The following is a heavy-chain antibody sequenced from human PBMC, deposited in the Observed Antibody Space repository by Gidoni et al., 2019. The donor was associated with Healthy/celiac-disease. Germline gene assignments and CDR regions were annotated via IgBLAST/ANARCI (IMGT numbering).Heavy chain of an antibody. Sequence: QVQLVESGGGVVQPGRSLRLSCAASGFTFSSYGMHWVRQAPGKGLEWVAVIWYDGSNKYYADSVKGRFTISRDNSKNTLYLQMNSLRAEDTAVYYCARGGDYSNYGYMDVWGKGTTVTVSS. J-gene: IGHJ6*03. CDR2: IWYDGSNK. CDR1: GFTFSSYG. D-gene: IGHD4-4*01. V-gene: IGHV3-33*01. CDR3: ARGGDYSNYGYMDV.